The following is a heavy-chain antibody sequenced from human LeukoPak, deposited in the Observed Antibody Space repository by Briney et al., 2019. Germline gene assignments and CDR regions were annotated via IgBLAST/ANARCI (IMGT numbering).Heavy chain of an antibody. CDR3: AREQVRGDYPPP. V-gene: IGHV4-38-2*02. CDR1: GYSVSSGYY. D-gene: IGHD4-17*01. J-gene: IGHJ5*02. CDR2: IYDSGST. Sequence: SQSLSLTWAVSGYSVSSGYYWAWMRQPPGKGLEWIGSIYDSGSTYYNPSLTRRVTTSVDTSKNQFSLMLSSVTAADTAVYYCAREQVRGDYPPPWGQGTLVTVSS.